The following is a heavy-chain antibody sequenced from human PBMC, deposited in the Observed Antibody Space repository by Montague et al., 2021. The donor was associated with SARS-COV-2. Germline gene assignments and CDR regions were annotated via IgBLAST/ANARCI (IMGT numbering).Heavy chain of an antibody. V-gene: IGHV3-30-3*01. J-gene: IGHJ4*02. CDR1: GFPFSSYG. Sequence: SLRLSWAASGFPFSSYGMHWVRQAPGKGLEWVAVMSYDGSNKYYADSVKGRFTISRDNSKNTLYLQMNSLRVEDTAVYYCARDSYLSGFDYWGQGTLVTVSS. CDR3: ARDSYLSGFDY. CDR2: MSYDGSNK. D-gene: IGHD3-10*01.